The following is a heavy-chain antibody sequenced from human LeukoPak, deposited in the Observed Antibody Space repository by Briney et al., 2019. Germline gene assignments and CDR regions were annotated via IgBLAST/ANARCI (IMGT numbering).Heavy chain of an antibody. D-gene: IGHD6-25*01. J-gene: IGHJ6*03. CDR2: ISGSGGST. CDR3: ARKGIGSSRYQNMDV. CDR1: GFTISSYA. V-gene: IGHV3-23*01. Sequence: GGSLRLSCAASGFTISSYAMGWARQAPGKGLEWVSAISGSGGSTYYADSLKGRFTISRDNSKNTVYLQMNSLRAEDTAVYYCARKGIGSSRYQNMDVWGKGTTVTVSS.